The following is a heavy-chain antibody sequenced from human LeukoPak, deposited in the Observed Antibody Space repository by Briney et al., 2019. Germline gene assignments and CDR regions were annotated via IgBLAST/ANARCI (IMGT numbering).Heavy chain of an antibody. V-gene: IGHV3-30*18. Sequence: GGSLRLSCAASGFTFSSYGMHWVRQAPGKGLEWVAVISYDGSNKYYADSAEGRFTISRDNSKNTLYLQMNSLRAEDTAVYYCAKGMRGVATIDPWVFDYWGQGTLVTVSS. D-gene: IGHD5-12*01. CDR3: AKGMRGVATIDPWVFDY. J-gene: IGHJ4*02. CDR1: GFTFSSYG. CDR2: ISYDGSNK.